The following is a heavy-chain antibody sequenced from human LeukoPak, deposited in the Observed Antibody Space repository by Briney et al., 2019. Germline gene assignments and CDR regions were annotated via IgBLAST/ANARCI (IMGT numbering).Heavy chain of an antibody. J-gene: IGHJ4*02. CDR2: IIGSSGDT. CDR3: AKGAYDYIEMGYFDY. V-gene: IGHV3-23*01. D-gene: IGHD5-12*01. Sequence: GGSLRLSCAASGFSLTNFAMSWVRQAPGKGLEWVSLIIGSSGDTFYADSVKGRFTISRDNSKNRLYLQMNSLRAEDTALYYCAKGAYDYIEMGYFDYWGQGTLVTVSS. CDR1: GFSLTNFA.